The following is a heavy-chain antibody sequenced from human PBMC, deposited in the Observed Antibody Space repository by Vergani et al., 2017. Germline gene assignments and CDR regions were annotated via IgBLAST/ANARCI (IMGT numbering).Heavy chain of an antibody. Sequence: QVQLVQSGAEVKKPGASVKVSCKASGYTFTSYYMHWVRQAPGQGLEWMGIINPSGGSRSYAQKFQGRVTMTRDTSTSTVYMELSSLRSEDTAVYYCAGGRGYYDFWSGYHGPPIDYWGQGTLVTVSS. D-gene: IGHD3-3*01. V-gene: IGHV1-46*03. CDR2: INPSGGSR. CDR1: GYTFTSYY. CDR3: AGGRGYYDFWSGYHGPPIDY. J-gene: IGHJ4*02.